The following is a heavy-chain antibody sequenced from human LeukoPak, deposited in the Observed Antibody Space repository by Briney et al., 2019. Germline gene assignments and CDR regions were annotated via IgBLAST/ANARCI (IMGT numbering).Heavy chain of an antibody. CDR2: ISSSSDTI. V-gene: IGHV3-48*01. Sequence: GGSLRLSCAASGFTFSSYSMNWVRQAPGKGLEWVSYISSSSDTIYYADSVKGRFTISRDNSKNTLYLQMNSLRAEDTAVYYCANTYYDFWSGYDAFDIWGQGTMVTVSS. D-gene: IGHD3-3*01. J-gene: IGHJ3*02. CDR1: GFTFSSYS. CDR3: ANTYYDFWSGYDAFDI.